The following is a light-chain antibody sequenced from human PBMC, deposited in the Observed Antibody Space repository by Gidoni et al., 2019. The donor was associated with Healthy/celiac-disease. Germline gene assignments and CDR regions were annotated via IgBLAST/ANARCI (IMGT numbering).Light chain of an antibody. CDR1: KLGDKY. Sequence: SYELTQPPSVSVSPGQTASITCSGDKLGDKYACWYQQKPGQSPVLVIYQDSKRPSGIPERFSGSNSGNTATLTISGTQAMDEADYYCQAWDSICWVFGGGTKLTVL. V-gene: IGLV3-1*01. CDR3: QAWDSICWV. J-gene: IGLJ3*02. CDR2: QDS.